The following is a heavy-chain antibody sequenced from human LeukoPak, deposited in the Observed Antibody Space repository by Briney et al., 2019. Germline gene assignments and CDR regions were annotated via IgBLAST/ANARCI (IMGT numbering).Heavy chain of an antibody. Sequence: SSETLSLTCAVYGGSFSGYYWSWIRQPPGKGLEWIGEINHSGSTNYNPSLKSRVTISVDTSKNQFSLKLSSVTAADTAVYYCARRGSTSCPRYWGQGTLVTVSS. D-gene: IGHD2-2*01. CDR2: INHSGST. J-gene: IGHJ4*02. V-gene: IGHV4-34*01. CDR1: GGSFSGYY. CDR3: ARRGSTSCPRY.